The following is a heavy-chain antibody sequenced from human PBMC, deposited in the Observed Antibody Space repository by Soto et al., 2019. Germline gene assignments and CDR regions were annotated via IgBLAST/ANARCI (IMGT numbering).Heavy chain of an antibody. Sequence: SETLSLTCSVSGGSVSNGDYSWSWIRQPPGKGLEWIGYIYYIWGPYYNPSLQSRVTISMDTSKNQVSLNLTSVTAADTAVYFCARDPYQDYGDPYYYYALDAWGPGLTVTVSS. CDR1: GGSVSNGDYS. CDR3: ARDPYQDYGDPYYYYALDA. CDR2: IYYIWGP. J-gene: IGHJ6*02. D-gene: IGHD4-17*01. V-gene: IGHV4-30-4*01.